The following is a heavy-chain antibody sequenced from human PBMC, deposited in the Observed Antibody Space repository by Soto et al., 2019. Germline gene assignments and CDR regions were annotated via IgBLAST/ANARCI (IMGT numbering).Heavy chain of an antibody. Sequence: EVQLVETGGGLIQPGGSLRLSCTVSGFSVTNSYINWVRQAPGKGLEWVSILYSSGTTYYADSVRGRFTVSRDDSKNTLFLHMNSLRADDTAVYYCARDWSKFSYNYPYYYAMDAWGQGTTVTVS. D-gene: IGHD5-18*01. V-gene: IGHV3-53*02. CDR1: GFSVTNSY. J-gene: IGHJ6*02. CDR2: LYSSGTT. CDR3: ARDWSKFSYNYPYYYAMDA.